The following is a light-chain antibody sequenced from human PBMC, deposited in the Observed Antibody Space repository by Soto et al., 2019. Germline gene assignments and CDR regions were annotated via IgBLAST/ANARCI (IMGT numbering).Light chain of an antibody. J-gene: IGKJ1*01. Sequence: DIQMTRPPSTLSASVGDRVTITCRASQSISSWLAWYQQKPGKAPKLLIYDASSLESGVPSRFSGSGSGKEFTLTTSSLQPDDFATYYCQQYNSYSWTLGQGTKV. CDR2: DAS. CDR1: QSISSW. CDR3: QQYNSYSWT. V-gene: IGKV1-5*01.